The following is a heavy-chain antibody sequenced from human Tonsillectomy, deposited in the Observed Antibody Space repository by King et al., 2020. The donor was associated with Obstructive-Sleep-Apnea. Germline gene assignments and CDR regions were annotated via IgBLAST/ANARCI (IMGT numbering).Heavy chain of an antibody. J-gene: IGHJ3*02. Sequence: LQLQESGPGLVKPSETLSLTCTVSGGSISSSSYYWGWIRQPPGKGLEWIGSIYYSGSTYYNPSLKSRVTISVDTSKNQFSLKLSSVTAADTAVYYCARARPAVAGTDAFDIWGQGTMGTVSS. CDR3: ARARPAVAGTDAFDI. CDR1: GGSISSSSYY. D-gene: IGHD6-19*01. CDR2: IYYSGST. V-gene: IGHV4-39*07.